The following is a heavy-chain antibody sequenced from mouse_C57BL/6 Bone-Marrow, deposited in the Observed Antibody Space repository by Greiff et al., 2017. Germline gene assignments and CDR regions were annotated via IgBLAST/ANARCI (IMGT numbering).Heavy chain of an antibody. D-gene: IGHD2-1*01. CDR2: IDPSDSSS. CDR1: GYTFTSYW. V-gene: IGHV1-69*01. J-gene: IGHJ2*01. CDR3: ARYGNWVLFDY. Sequence: QVQLQQPGAELVMPGASVKLSCKASGYTFTSYWMHWVKPRTGQGLEWIGEIDPSDSSSNYNQTFKGKSTLTVDKSSSTAYMQLSSLTSEDSAVYYCARYGNWVLFDYWGQGTTLTVSS.